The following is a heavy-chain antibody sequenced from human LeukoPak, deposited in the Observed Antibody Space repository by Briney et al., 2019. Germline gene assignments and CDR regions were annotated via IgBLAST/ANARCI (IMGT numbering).Heavy chain of an antibody. V-gene: IGHV1-8*01. CDR2: MNPHNGNT. CDR1: GYTFTSYD. J-gene: IGHJ6*02. Sequence: ASVKVSCKASGYTFTSYDINWVRQATGQGLTWMGWMNPHNGNTGYAQKFQGRVTMTRDTSMSTAYMELSSLRSEDTAMYYCARVESGSQLLYGMDVWGQGTTVTVSS. CDR3: ARVESGSQLLYGMDV. D-gene: IGHD3-10*01.